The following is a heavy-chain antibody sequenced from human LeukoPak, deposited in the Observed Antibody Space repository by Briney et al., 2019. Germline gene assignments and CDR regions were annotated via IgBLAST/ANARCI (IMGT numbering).Heavy chain of an antibody. D-gene: IGHD5-18*01. CDR2: ISGSGGST. J-gene: IGHJ4*02. Sequence: GGSMKLSCAAAGFTFSSYAMSWVRQAPGKGLEWVSAISGSGGSTYYADSVKGRFTISRDNSKNTLYLQMNSLRAEDTAVYYCAGGYRYYFDYWGQGTLVTVSS. CDR3: AGGYRYYFDY. V-gene: IGHV3-23*01. CDR1: GFTFSSYA.